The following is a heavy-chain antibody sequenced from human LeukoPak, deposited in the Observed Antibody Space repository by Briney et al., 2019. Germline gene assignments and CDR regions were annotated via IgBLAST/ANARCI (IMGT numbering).Heavy chain of an antibody. Sequence: SETLSLTCAVYGGSFSGYYWSWIRQPPGKGLEWIGEINHSGSTNYNPALKSRVTISVDTSKNQFSLKLSSVTAEDTAVYYCARDGARAYYDFWSGSGDAFDIWGXXT. J-gene: IGHJ3*02. CDR3: ARDGARAYYDFWSGSGDAFDI. D-gene: IGHD3-3*01. CDR2: INHSGST. CDR1: GGSFSGYY. V-gene: IGHV4-34*01.